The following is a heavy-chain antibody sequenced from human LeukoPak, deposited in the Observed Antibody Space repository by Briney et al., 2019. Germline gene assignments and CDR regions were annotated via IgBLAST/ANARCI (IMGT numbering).Heavy chain of an antibody. Sequence: PGGSLRLSCAASGFTFSSYSMNWVRQAPGKGLEWVSYISSSSSTIYYADSVKGRFTISRDNAKNSLYLQMNSLRDEDTAVYYCTSSSYGDSPTDYWGQGTLVTVSS. CDR3: TSSSYGDSPTDY. D-gene: IGHD4-17*01. CDR2: ISSSSSTI. CDR1: GFTFSSYS. V-gene: IGHV3-48*02. J-gene: IGHJ4*02.